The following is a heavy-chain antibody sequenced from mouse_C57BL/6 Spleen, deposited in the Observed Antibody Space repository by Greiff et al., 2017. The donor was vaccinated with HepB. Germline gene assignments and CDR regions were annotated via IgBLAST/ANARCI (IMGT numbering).Heavy chain of an antibody. CDR1: GYTFTDYY. CDR3: ARRGIYYDSDGFAY. D-gene: IGHD2-4*01. Sequence: EVQLQQSGPELVKPGASVKISCKASGYTFTDYYMNWVKQSHGKSLEWIGDINPNNGGTSYNQKFKGKATLTVDKSSSTAYMEIRSLTSEDSAVYYCARRGIYYDSDGFAYWGQGTLVTVSA. J-gene: IGHJ3*01. CDR2: INPNNGGT. V-gene: IGHV1-26*01.